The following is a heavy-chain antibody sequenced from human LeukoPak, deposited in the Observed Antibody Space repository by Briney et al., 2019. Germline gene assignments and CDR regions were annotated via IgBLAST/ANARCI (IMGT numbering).Heavy chain of an antibody. V-gene: IGHV3-30*18. J-gene: IGHJ4*02. Sequence: GRSLRLSCAASGFTFSSYGMHWVRQAPGKGLEWVAVISYDGSNKYYADSAKGRFTISRDNSKNTLYLKMNSLRAEDTAVYYCAKLSGGSCYDVYWGQGTLVTVSS. D-gene: IGHD2-15*01. CDR1: GFTFSSYG. CDR3: AKLSGGSCYDVY. CDR2: ISYDGSNK.